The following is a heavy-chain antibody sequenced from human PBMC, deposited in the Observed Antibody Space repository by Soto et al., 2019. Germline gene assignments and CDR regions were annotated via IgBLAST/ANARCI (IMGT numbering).Heavy chain of an antibody. CDR3: AKDADIRGLIAYYLDY. D-gene: IGHD3-10*01. J-gene: IGHJ4*02. CDR1: GFTFGDYA. CDR2: ISWNSDNI. V-gene: IGHV3-9*01. Sequence: EVQLVESGGGLVQPGRSLRLSCAASGFTFGDYAMHWVRQAPGKGLEWVSSISWNSDNIDYADSVKGRFTISRDNAKNSLFLQMNSLSAEDTAFYYCAKDADIRGLIAYYLDYWGQGTPVTVSS.